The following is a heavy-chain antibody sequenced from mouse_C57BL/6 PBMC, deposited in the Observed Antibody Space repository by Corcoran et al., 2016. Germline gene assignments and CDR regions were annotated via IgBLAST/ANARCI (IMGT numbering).Heavy chain of an antibody. D-gene: IGHD1-1*01. CDR1: GYSITSGYY. V-gene: IGHV3-6*01. CDR3: AMQLLRSWYFDV. Sequence: DVQLQESGPGLVKPSQSLSLTCSVTGYSITSGYYWNWIRQFPGNKLEWMGYISYDGSNNYNPSLKNRISITRYTSKNQFFLKLNSVTTEDTATYYCAMQLLRSWYFDVWGTGTTVTVSS. CDR2: ISYDGSN. J-gene: IGHJ1*03.